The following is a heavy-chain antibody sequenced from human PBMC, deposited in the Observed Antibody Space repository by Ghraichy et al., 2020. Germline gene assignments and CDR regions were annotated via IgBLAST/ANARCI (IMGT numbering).Heavy chain of an antibody. D-gene: IGHD3-22*01. J-gene: IGHJ4*02. CDR1: GYTFTSYA. CDR2: INAGNGNT. CDR3: ARDCCDSSGYYYFDY. V-gene: IGHV1-3*01. Sequence: ASVKVSCKASGYTFTSYAMHWVRQAPGQRLEWMGWINAGNGNTKYSQKFQGRVTITRDTSASTAYMELSSLRSEDTAVYYCARDCCDSSGYYYFDYWGQGTLVTVSS.